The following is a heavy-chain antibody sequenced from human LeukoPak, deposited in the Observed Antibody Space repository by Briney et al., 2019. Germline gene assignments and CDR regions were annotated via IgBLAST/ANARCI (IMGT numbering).Heavy chain of an antibody. CDR3: ARDWVAGVPFDAFDI. V-gene: IGHV3-7*03. CDR1: GFTLRSYW. Sequence: GGSLRLSCAASGFTLRSYWMSWVREAPGKGLEGVANIKEDGSEKYYVDSVKGRFTISRDNAQNSVYLHMNSLTAEDTALYYCARDWVAGVPFDAFDIWGQGTMVSVSS. CDR2: IKEDGSEK. J-gene: IGHJ3*02. D-gene: IGHD3-10*01.